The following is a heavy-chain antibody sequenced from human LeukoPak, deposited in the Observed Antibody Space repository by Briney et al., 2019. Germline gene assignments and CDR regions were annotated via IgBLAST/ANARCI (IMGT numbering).Heavy chain of an antibody. Sequence: ASVKVSCKASGYTFTAYYMHWVRQAPGQGLEWMGWIYPHSGGTRYAQKFQGRVTMTRDKSISTAYMDLNSLSSDDTAVYYCARDLTAMASFDYWGQGTLVTVSS. J-gene: IGHJ4*02. V-gene: IGHV1-2*02. D-gene: IGHD5-18*01. CDR2: IYPHSGGT. CDR1: GYTFTAYY. CDR3: ARDLTAMASFDY.